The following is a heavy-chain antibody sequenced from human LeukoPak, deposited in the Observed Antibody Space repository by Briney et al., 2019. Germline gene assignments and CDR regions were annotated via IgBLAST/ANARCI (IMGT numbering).Heavy chain of an antibody. Sequence: PSETLPLTCAVYGGSFSGYYWSWIRQPPGKGLEWIGEINHSGSTNYNPSLKSRVTISVDTSKNQFSLKLSSVTAADTAVYYCARGRWGSSWPFDYWGQGTLVTVSS. D-gene: IGHD6-13*01. V-gene: IGHV4-34*01. J-gene: IGHJ4*02. CDR3: ARGRWGSSWPFDY. CDR1: GGSFSGYY. CDR2: INHSGST.